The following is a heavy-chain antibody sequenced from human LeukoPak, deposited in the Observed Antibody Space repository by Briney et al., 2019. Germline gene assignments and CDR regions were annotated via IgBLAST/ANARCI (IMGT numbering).Heavy chain of an antibody. CDR2: ISGSGGST. CDR3: AKVRFGESDYFDY. Sequence: QSGGSLRLSCAASGFTFSSYAMSWVRQAPGKGLEWVSAISGSGGSTYYADSVKGRFTISRDNSKNTLYLQMKSLRAEDTAVYYCAKVRFGESDYFDYWGQGTLVTVSS. CDR1: GFTFSSYA. D-gene: IGHD3-10*01. J-gene: IGHJ4*02. V-gene: IGHV3-23*01.